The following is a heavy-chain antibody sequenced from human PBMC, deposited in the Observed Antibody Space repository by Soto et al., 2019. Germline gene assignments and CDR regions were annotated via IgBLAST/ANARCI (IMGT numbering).Heavy chain of an antibody. V-gene: IGHV5-51*01. CDR3: ARQGISGSPLYYFDY. J-gene: IGHJ4*02. CDR2: IYPGDSDT. Sequence: PGESQKISCKGSGYSFTSYWIGWVRQMPGKGLEWMGIIYPGDSDTRYSPSFQGQVTISADKSISTAYLQWSSLKASDTAMYYCARQGISGSPLYYFDYWGQGTLVTVSS. D-gene: IGHD3-10*01. CDR1: GYSFTSYW.